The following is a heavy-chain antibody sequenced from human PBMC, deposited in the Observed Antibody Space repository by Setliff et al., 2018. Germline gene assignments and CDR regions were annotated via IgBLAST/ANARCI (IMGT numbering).Heavy chain of an antibody. CDR3: VRLGCSTTSCYYFDY. Sequence: GGSLRLSCAASGFTFSNYWMHWVRQAPGKGLVWVSRITTDGSSTSYADSVKGRFTISRDNANNSLYLQMNTLRVEDTAVYFCVRLGCSTTSCYYFDYWGQGAQVTVSS. V-gene: IGHV3-74*01. CDR1: GFTFSNYW. J-gene: IGHJ4*02. CDR2: ITTDGSST. D-gene: IGHD2-2*01.